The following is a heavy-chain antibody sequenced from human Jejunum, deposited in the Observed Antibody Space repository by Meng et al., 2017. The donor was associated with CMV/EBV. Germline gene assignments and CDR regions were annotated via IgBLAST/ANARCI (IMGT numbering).Heavy chain of an antibody. V-gene: IGHV2-70*18. D-gene: IGHD2-15*01. CDR2: VDWDDDK. Sequence: YSGFALNTGAMCVSWVRQAPGEALEWLALVDWDDDKYYSTSLRTRLTISKDTSKNQVVLTMSNMAPVDTGTYYCARTKGGRGFIDFWGQGTLVTVSS. CDR3: ARTKGGRGFIDF. CDR1: GFALNTGAMC. J-gene: IGHJ4*02.